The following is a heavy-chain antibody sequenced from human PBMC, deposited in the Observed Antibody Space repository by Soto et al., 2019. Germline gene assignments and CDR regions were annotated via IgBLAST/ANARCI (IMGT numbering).Heavy chain of an antibody. CDR2: IKAANSDT. CDR1: GYSVSNSA. CDR3: ASEIVLTTATSLDY. J-gene: IGHJ4*02. Sequence: ASGKVCSKSSGYSVSNSAMHWVRQPPGQSFEWIGWIKAANSDTQYSQRFQGKVAITRDTSANTAYMELSSLRFEDTSVYCCASEIVLTTATSLDYCGQGTLVTVGS. D-gene: IGHD4-17*01. V-gene: IGHV1-3*01.